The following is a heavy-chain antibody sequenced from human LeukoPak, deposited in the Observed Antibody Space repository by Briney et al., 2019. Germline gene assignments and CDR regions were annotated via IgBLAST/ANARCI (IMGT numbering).Heavy chain of an antibody. V-gene: IGHV4-39*02. D-gene: IGHD1-1*01. CDR3: ARDWGGWNQAY. Sequence: SETLSLTCTVSGGSISSSSYYWGWIRQPPGKGLEWIGSIYYSGSTYYNPSLKSRVTISVDTSKNQFSLKPSSVTAADTAVYYCARDWGGWNQAYWGQGTLVTVSS. CDR2: IYYSGST. J-gene: IGHJ4*02. CDR1: GGSISSSSYY.